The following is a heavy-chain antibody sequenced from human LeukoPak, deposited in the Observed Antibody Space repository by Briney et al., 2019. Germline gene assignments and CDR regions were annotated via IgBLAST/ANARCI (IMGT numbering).Heavy chain of an antibody. CDR1: GFTFSNYW. Sequence: GGSLRLSCAASGFTFSNYWMGWVRQAPGKGLEWVSHITASGTAMFYADSVKGRFTISRDNAKNSLYLQMNSLRDEDTAVYYCASSGSYRFDYWGQGTLVTVSS. CDR3: ASSGSYRFDY. J-gene: IGHJ4*02. D-gene: IGHD1-26*01. CDR2: ITASGTAM. V-gene: IGHV3-48*02.